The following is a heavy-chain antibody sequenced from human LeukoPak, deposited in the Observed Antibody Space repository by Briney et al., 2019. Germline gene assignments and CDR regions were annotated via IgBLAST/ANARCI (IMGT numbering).Heavy chain of an antibody. V-gene: IGHV7-4-1*02. Sequence: ASVKVSCRASGYSITNYAILWVRQAPGQGLEWMGWINTNTEKSTYAPGFTGRYVFSLDSSVNTAYLQISSLKAEDTALYYCATGGGYRFAYWGQGTLVTVSS. CDR3: ATGGGYRFAY. J-gene: IGHJ4*02. CDR1: GYSITNYA. CDR2: INTNTEKS. D-gene: IGHD6-25*01.